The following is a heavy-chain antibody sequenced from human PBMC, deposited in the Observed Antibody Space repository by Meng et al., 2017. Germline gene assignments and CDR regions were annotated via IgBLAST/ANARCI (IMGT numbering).Heavy chain of an antibody. J-gene: IGHJ6*02. V-gene: IGHV1-58*02. CDR1: GFTFTSSA. CDR2: IVVGSGNT. Sequence: SVKVSCKASGFTFTSSAMQWVRQARGQRLEWIGWIVVGSGNTNYAQKFQERVTITRDMSTSTAYMELSSLRSEDTAVYYCAGTPSRRYYYGSETPRKYYYYYGMDVWGQGTTVTVSS. CDR3: AGTPSRRYYYGSETPRKYYYYYGMDV. D-gene: IGHD3-10*01.